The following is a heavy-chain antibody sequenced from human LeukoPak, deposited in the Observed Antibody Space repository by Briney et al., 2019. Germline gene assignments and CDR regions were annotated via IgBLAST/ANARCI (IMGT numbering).Heavy chain of an antibody. V-gene: IGHV1-8*01. J-gene: IGHJ4*02. D-gene: IGHD2-2*01. CDR3: ARGEYQLLFDY. Sequence: ASVKVSCKASGYTFTSYDINWVRQAPGQGLEWMGWMNPNSGNTGYAQKFQGRVTTTRNTSISTAYMELSSLRSEDTAVYYCARGEYQLLFDYWGQGTLVTVSS. CDR1: GYTFTSYD. CDR2: MNPNSGNT.